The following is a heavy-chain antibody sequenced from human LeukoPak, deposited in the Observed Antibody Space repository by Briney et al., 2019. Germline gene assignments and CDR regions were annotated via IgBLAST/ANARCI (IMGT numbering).Heavy chain of an antibody. CDR2: ISGSGGST. J-gene: IGHJ5*02. CDR1: GFTFSSYA. Sequence: PGGSLRLSCAASGFTFSSYAMSWVRQAPGKGLEWVSAISGSGGSTYYADSVKGRFTISRDNSKNTLYLQMNSLRAEDTAVYYCARARSAVVVPAAPSFDPWGQGTLVTVSS. V-gene: IGHV3-23*01. CDR3: ARARSAVVVPAAPSFDP. D-gene: IGHD2-2*01.